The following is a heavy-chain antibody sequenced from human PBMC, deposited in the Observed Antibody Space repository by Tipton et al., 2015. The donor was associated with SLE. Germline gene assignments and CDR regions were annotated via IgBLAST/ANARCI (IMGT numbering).Heavy chain of an antibody. CDR3: TKVIYFGYQNWYFDL. Sequence: SLRLSCVASGFPFSNYAMHWVRQAPGKGLQWVAYLQHDGNTESYADSVRGRFTVSRDDSKNTLYLQMNSLRVEDTAVYYCTKVIYFGYQNWYFDLWGRGTLVSVSS. CDR2: LQHDGNTE. D-gene: IGHD3-9*01. V-gene: IGHV3-30*02. J-gene: IGHJ2*01. CDR1: GFPFSNYA.